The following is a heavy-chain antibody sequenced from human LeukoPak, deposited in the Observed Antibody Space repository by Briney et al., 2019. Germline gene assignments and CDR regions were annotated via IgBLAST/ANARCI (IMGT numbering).Heavy chain of an antibody. V-gene: IGHV3-48*04. Sequence: PGGFLRLSCAASGFTFSSYSMNWVRQAPGKGLEWVSYISSSSTIYYADSVKGRFTISRDNAKNSLYLQMNSLRAEDTAVYYCARAPYYDFWSGYFHFDYWGQGTLVTVSS. CDR1: GFTFSSYS. J-gene: IGHJ4*02. D-gene: IGHD3-3*01. CDR2: ISSSSTI. CDR3: ARAPYYDFWSGYFHFDY.